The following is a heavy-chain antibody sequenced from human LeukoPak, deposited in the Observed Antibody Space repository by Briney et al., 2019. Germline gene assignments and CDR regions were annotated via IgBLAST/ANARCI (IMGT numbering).Heavy chain of an antibody. V-gene: IGHV1-69*13. D-gene: IGHD2-2*01. Sequence: ASVKVSCKASGGTFSSYAISWVRQAPGQGLEWMGGIIPIFGTANYAQKFQGRVTITADESTSTAYMELSSLRSEDTAVYYCASRLAIYCSSTSCGYYYYGVDVWGQGTTVTVSS. CDR2: IIPIFGTA. J-gene: IGHJ6*02. CDR1: GGTFSSYA. CDR3: ASRLAIYCSSTSCGYYYYGVDV.